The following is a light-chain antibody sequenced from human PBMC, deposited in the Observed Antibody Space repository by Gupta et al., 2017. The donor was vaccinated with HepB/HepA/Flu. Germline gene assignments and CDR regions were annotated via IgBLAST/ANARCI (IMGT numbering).Light chain of an antibody. CDR3: QQDNNWPYT. V-gene: IGKV3-15*01. CDR1: QSVSSN. J-gene: IGKJ2*01. CDR2: GAS. Sequence: EIVMTQSPATLSVSPGERATLSCRASQSVSSNLAWYQQKSGQSPRLLIYGASTRATDIPARFSGSGSGTEFTLTISSLQSEDFAVYYCQQDNNWPYTFGQGTKLEIK.